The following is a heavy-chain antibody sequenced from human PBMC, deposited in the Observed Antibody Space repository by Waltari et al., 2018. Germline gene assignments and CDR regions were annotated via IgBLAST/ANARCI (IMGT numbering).Heavy chain of an antibody. CDR1: YMGSSTY. CDR3: ARVQSWPTIVDY. Sequence: YMGSSTYMNWVRQAPGKGLECVSVIDSGGSTYYADSVKGRFTISRDNSKNALYLQMNSLRAEDTAVYYCARVQSWPTIVDYWGQGALVTVSS. CDR2: IDSGGST. V-gene: IGHV3-53*05. J-gene: IGHJ4*02. D-gene: IGHD4-4*01.